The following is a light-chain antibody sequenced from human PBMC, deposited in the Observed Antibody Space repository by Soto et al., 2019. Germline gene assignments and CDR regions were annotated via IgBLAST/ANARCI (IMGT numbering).Light chain of an antibody. Sequence: IVLTQSPATLSLSHGERATLSCRASQSVSSYLAWYQQKPGQAPRLLIYDASNRATGIPDRFSGSGSGTDFTLTISGLEPEDFAVYYCQQYGSSGTFGQGTKVDI. CDR2: DAS. CDR1: QSVSSY. J-gene: IGKJ1*01. V-gene: IGKV3-20*01. CDR3: QQYGSSGT.